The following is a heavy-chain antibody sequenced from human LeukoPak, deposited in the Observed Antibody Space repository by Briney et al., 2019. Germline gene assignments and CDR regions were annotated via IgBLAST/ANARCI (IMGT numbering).Heavy chain of an antibody. V-gene: IGHV1-2*02. CDR3: ARDPGHDTSNYGGLDF. D-gene: IGHD4-11*01. Sequence: ASVKVSCKTSGYRFTGYYMHWVRQAPGQGPEWMGWINPKSGDPIYVQKFQGRVTLTRDTSIDTVYLELSSLKSDGTAVYYCARDPGHDTSNYGGLDFWGQGTLVTVSS. CDR2: INPKSGDP. CDR1: GYRFTGYY. J-gene: IGHJ4*02.